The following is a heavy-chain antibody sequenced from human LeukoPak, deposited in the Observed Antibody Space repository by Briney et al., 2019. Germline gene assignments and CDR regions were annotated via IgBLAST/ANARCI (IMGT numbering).Heavy chain of an antibody. Sequence: GGSLSLSCAASGFTFSSYSMNWVRQAPGKGLEWVSSISSSSSYIYYADSVKGRFTISRDNAKNSLYLQMNSLRAEDTAVYYCARDLPYSGSSPFDYWGQGTLVTVSS. CDR1: GFTFSSYS. J-gene: IGHJ4*02. CDR2: ISSSSSYI. D-gene: IGHD1-26*01. CDR3: ARDLPYSGSSPFDY. V-gene: IGHV3-21*01.